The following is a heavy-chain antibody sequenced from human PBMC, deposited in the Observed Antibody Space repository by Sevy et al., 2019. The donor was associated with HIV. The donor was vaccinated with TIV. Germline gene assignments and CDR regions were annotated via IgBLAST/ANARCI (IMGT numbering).Heavy chain of an antibody. CDR3: VTRGGLVGATDFDY. V-gene: IGHV3-64D*06. D-gene: IGHD1-26*01. CDR2: ISGNGGST. CDR1: GFTFSSYP. Sequence: GGYLRLSCSASGFTFSSYPMHWVRQAPGKGLEYVSLISGNGGSTYCADSVKGRFTISRDNFKKTLYLQMSSLRAEDTAVYYCVTRGGLVGATDFDYWGQGTRVTVSS. J-gene: IGHJ4*02.